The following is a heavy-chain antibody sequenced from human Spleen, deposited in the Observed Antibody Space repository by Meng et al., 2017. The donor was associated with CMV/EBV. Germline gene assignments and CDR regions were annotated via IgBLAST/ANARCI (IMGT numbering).Heavy chain of an antibody. CDR1: GGSISSSSYY. CDR3: ARDCVHQRKQLPPPYYYGMDV. Sequence: GSLRLSCTVSGGSISSSSYYWGWIRQPPGKGLEWIGSIYYSGSTYYNPSHKSRVTISVNTSKNQFSLNLSSVTAADTDVYYCARDCVHQRKQLPPPYYYGMDVWGQGTTVTVSS. CDR2: IYYSGST. J-gene: IGHJ6*02. V-gene: IGHV4-39*07. D-gene: IGHD6-13*01.